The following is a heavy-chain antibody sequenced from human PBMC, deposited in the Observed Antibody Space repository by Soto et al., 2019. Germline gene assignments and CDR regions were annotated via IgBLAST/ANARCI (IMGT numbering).Heavy chain of an antibody. CDR3: ARDWGAY. D-gene: IGHD3-16*01. CDR1: GFTFSSYA. V-gene: IGHV3-30-3*01. Sequence: QVQLVESGGGVVQPGRSLRLSCAASGFTFSSYAMHWVRRAPGKGLEWMAVMSSDGSNKYYADSVKGRFTISRDNSKNTLYLHMNSLRPEDTALYYCARDWGAYWGQGTLVIVSS. J-gene: IGHJ4*02. CDR2: MSSDGSNK.